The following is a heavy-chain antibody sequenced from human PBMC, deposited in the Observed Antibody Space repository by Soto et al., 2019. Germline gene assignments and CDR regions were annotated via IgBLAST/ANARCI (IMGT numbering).Heavy chain of an antibody. CDR1: GGSISSGGYY. CDR2: IYYSGGT. D-gene: IGHD3-22*01. CDR3: ASMYYYDSSGYYPFDY. Sequence: PSETLSLTCTVSGGSISSGGYYWSWIRQHPGKGLEWIGYIYYSGGTYYNPSLKSRVTISVDTSKNQFSLKLSSVTAADTAVYYCASMYYYDSSGYYPFDYWGQGTLVTVSS. J-gene: IGHJ4*02. V-gene: IGHV4-31*03.